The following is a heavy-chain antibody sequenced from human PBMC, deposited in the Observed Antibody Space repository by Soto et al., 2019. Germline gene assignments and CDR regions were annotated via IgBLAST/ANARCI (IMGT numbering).Heavy chain of an antibody. J-gene: IGHJ4*02. V-gene: IGHV3-7*01. CDR3: ATYHDDEWESYRHRY. CDR2: INQDGRDT. CDR1: GLAFRSFL. Sequence: GGSLRLSCAASGLAFRSFLMSWVRQAPGGGLEWVANINQDGRDTYYSDSVRDRFTISRDNAANSLFLHMDSLGAEDTAVYYCATYHDDEWESYRHRYWGQGTLVTVSS. D-gene: IGHD3-16*02.